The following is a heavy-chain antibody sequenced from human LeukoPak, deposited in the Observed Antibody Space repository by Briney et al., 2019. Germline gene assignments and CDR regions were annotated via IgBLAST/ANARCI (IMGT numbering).Heavy chain of an antibody. CDR1: GFTFSSYA. J-gene: IGHJ3*02. V-gene: IGHV3-23*01. CDR3: AKDPLVATIDDAFDI. CDR2: ISGSGGST. Sequence: GGSLRLSCAASGFTFSSYAMSRVRQAPGRGLEWVSAISGSGGSTYYADSVKGRFTISRDNSKNTLYLQMNSLRAEDTAVYYCAKDPLVATIDDAFDIWGQGTMVTVSS. D-gene: IGHD5-12*01.